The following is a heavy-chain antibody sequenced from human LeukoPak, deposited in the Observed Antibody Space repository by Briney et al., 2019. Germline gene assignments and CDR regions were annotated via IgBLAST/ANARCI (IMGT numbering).Heavy chain of an antibody. V-gene: IGHV4-59*01. CDR3: ARIKRYYDILTGYGYTYYFDY. Sequence: PSETLSLTCTVSGDSISSYYWSWIRQPPGKGLEWIGYIYHSGSTNYNPSLKSRVTISVDTSKNQFSLKLTSVTAADTAVYYCARIKRYYDILTGYGYTYYFDYWGQGTLVTVSS. CDR2: IYHSGST. CDR1: GDSISSYY. J-gene: IGHJ4*02. D-gene: IGHD3-9*01.